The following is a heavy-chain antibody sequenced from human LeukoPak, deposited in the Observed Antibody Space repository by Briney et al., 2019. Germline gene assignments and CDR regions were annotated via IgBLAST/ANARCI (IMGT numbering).Heavy chain of an antibody. CDR1: GFTFSSFW. CDR2: ISADESST. CDR3: ARYGYDSGRGFDP. Sequence: PGGSLRLSCAASGFTFSSFWMHWVHQAPGKGLVWVSRISADESSTIYADPVKGRFTISRDNAENTVYLQMNSLRVEDTAVYYCARYGYDSGRGFDPWGQGILVTVST. J-gene: IGHJ5*02. V-gene: IGHV3-74*01. D-gene: IGHD3-10*01.